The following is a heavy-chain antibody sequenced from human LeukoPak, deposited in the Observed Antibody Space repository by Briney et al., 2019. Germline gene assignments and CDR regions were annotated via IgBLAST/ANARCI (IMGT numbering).Heavy chain of an antibody. J-gene: IGHJ6*02. CDR2: IKQDGSEK. CDR1: GFVFSDAW. CDR3: ARAMDV. V-gene: IGHV3-7*03. Sequence: GGSQRLSCAVSGFVFSDAWMNWVRQAPGKGLEWVANIKQDGSEKYYVDSVKGRFTISRDNAKNSLYLQMNSLRAEDTAVYYCARAMDVWGQGTTVTVSS.